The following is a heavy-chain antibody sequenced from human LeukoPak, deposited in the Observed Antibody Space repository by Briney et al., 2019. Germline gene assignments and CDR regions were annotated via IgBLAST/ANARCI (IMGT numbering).Heavy chain of an antibody. Sequence: PSQTLSLTCAVYGGSFSGYYWSWIRQPPGKGLEWIGEINHSGSTNYNPSLKSRVTISVDTSKNQFSLKLSSVTAADTAVYYCVRVFRPHYYYYYGMDVWGQGTTVTVSS. V-gene: IGHV4-34*01. CDR3: VRVFRPHYYYYYGMDV. J-gene: IGHJ6*02. CDR1: GGSFSGYY. CDR2: INHSGST. D-gene: IGHD2/OR15-2a*01.